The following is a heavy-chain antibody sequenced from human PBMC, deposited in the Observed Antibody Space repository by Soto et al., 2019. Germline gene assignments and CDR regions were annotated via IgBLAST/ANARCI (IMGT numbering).Heavy chain of an antibody. J-gene: IGHJ6*02. D-gene: IGHD3-22*01. CDR1: GYTFTDYY. CDR3: AGDPRGYEGSGTDYGMDV. CDR2: INPNSGGT. V-gene: IGHV1-2*04. Sequence: ASVKVSCKASGYTFTDYYMHWVRQAPGQGLEWMGWINPNSGGTNYAQKFQGWVTMTRDTSISTAYMELGRLRSDGTAVDYCAGDPRGYEGSGTDYGMDVWGQGTTVTVSS.